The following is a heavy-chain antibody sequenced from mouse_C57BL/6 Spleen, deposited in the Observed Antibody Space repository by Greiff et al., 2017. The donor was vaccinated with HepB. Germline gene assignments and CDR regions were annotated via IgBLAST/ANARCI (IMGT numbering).Heavy chain of an antibody. CDR2: INPNNGGT. D-gene: IGHD2-3*01. Sequence: EVKLQQSGPELVKPGASVKISCKASGYTFTDYYMNWVKQSHGKSLEWIGDINPNNGGTSYNQKFKGKATLTVDKSSSTAYMELRSLTSEDSAVYYCARGDDYWYFDVWGTGTTVTVSS. CDR3: ARGDDYWYFDV. CDR1: GYTFTDYY. J-gene: IGHJ1*03. V-gene: IGHV1-26*01.